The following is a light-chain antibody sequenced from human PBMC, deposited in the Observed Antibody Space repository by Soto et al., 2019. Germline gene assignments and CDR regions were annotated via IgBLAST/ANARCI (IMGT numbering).Light chain of an antibody. Sequence: EIVMTQSPLSLPVTPVEPASISCRPSQSLLHSNGYNYFDWYLQKPGQSPQLLIYLGSNRASGVPDRFSGSGSGTDFTLKISRVEAEDVGVYYCMQALQTPITFGQGTRLEN. V-gene: IGKV2-28*01. J-gene: IGKJ5*01. CDR2: LGS. CDR3: MQALQTPIT. CDR1: QSLLHSNGYNY.